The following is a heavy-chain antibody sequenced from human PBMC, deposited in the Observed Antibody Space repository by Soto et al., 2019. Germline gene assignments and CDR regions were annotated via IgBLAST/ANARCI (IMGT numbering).Heavy chain of an antibody. D-gene: IGHD6-19*01. J-gene: IGHJ4*02. CDR3: ARDEYDSAWN. V-gene: IGHV3-48*03. CDR1: GFTFRNYE. Sequence: GGSLRLSCAASGFTFRNYEMHWVRQAPGKGLEWLSYISNRGTTIYYADSVRGRFTISRDNEKNSLYLQMNSLRAEDTAIYYCARDEYDSAWNWGQGTLVTGSS. CDR2: ISNRGTTI.